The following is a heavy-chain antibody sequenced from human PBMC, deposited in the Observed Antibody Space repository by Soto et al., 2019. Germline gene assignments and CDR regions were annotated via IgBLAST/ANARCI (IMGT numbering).Heavy chain of an antibody. D-gene: IGHD6-19*01. Sequence: GALRLSCAASGFTFSTYGMHWVRQAPGKGLEWVAVISYDGSNKYYADSVKGRFTISRDNSKSTLYLQMNSLRADDTAVYYCVAGQYFFDYCGQGTLVTVSS. CDR3: VAGQYFFDY. CDR1: GFTFSTYG. V-gene: IGHV3-30*03. CDR2: ISYDGSNK. J-gene: IGHJ4*02.